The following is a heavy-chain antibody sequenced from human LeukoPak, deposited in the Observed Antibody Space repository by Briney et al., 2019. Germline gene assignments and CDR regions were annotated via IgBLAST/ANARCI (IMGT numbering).Heavy chain of an antibody. V-gene: IGHV1-69*13. CDR3: ARGSVGLLGPNWFDP. J-gene: IGHJ5*02. CDR1: GGTFSSYA. D-gene: IGHD3-22*01. CDR2: IIPIFGTA. Sequence: SVKVSCKASGGTFSSYAISWVRQAPGQGLEWMGGIIPIFGTANSAQKFQGRVTITADESTSTAYMELSSLRSEDTAVYYCARGSVGLLGPNWFDPWGQGTLVTVSS.